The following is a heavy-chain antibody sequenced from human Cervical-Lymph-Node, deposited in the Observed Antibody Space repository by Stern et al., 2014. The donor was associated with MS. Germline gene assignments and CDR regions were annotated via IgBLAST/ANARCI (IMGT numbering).Heavy chain of an antibody. J-gene: IGHJ6*02. CDR1: GFTFSSYP. CDR2: ITYDGSKT. CDR3: ARGSRGMDV. D-gene: IGHD3-10*01. Sequence: VQLVQSGGGVVQPGGSLRVSCAGSGFTFSSYPIHWVRQAPGQGLTCVGVITYDGSKTHYEDSVKGPFALSRDNSKNTVSLQMNSLTAEDTAVYFCARGSRGMDVWGQGTTVTVSS. V-gene: IGHV3-30*09.